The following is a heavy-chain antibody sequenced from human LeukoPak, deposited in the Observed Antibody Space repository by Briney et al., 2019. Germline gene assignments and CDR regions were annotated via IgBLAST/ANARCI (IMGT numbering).Heavy chain of an antibody. Sequence: GGSLRLSCAASGFTFSYSAMTWVRQAPGKGLEWVSAITGSGSNTYYADSVKGRFTISRDNSENMVYLQMNSLRAEDTAVYYCAKDRALWSFDYWGQGTLVTASS. CDR3: AKDRALWSFDY. CDR1: GFTFSYSA. J-gene: IGHJ4*02. V-gene: IGHV3-23*01. D-gene: IGHD1-1*01. CDR2: ITGSGSNT.